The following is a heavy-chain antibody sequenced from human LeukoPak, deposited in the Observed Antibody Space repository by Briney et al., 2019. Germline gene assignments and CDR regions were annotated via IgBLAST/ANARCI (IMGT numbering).Heavy chain of an antibody. Sequence: GGSLRLSCAASGFTVSNSYMTWVRQAPDKGLEWVSLTYSAGFTYYPDSVKGRFTISRDIAKNTVFLRMNSLRVEDTAVYYCARGGGHQPTYYQYLDVWGKGTTVTVSS. CDR2: TYSAGFT. J-gene: IGHJ6*03. V-gene: IGHV3-53*01. CDR1: GFTVSNSY. D-gene: IGHD1-14*01. CDR3: ARGGGHQPTYYQYLDV.